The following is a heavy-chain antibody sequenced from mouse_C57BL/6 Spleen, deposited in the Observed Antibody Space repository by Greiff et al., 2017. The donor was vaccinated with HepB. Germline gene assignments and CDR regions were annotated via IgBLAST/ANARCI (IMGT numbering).Heavy chain of an antibody. Sequence: VQLQQSGAELVRPGASVTLSCKASGYTFTDYEMHWVKQTPVHGLEWIGAIDPETGGTAYNQKFEGKAILTADKSSSTAYMELRSLTSEDSAVYYCTRGGYSNYFFDYWGQGTTLTVSS. V-gene: IGHV1-15*01. D-gene: IGHD2-5*01. CDR2: IDPETGGT. J-gene: IGHJ2*01. CDR3: TRGGYSNYFFDY. CDR1: GYTFTDYE.